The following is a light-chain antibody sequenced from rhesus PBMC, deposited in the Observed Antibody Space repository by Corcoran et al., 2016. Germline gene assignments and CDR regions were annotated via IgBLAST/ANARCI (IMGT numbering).Light chain of an antibody. Sequence: ETVVTQSPATLSLSPGERATLSCRASQSVGSYLAWYQQKPGQAPRALIYGASSRDTGSPDRFSGSGSGTDFPLTISSLEPEDVGVYYCQQSSNLYSFGQGTKVEIK. V-gene: IGKV3-24*04. CDR1: QSVGSY. CDR3: QQSSNLYS. CDR2: GAS. J-gene: IGKJ2*01.